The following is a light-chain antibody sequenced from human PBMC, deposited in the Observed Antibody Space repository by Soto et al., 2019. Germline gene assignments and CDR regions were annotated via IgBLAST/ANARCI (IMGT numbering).Light chain of an antibody. CDR3: QQYGSSPLT. CDR2: GAS. J-gene: IGKJ4*01. Sequence: EIVLTQSPCTLSLSPGERATLSCRASQSVSSSYLAWYQQKPGQAPRLLIYGASSRATGIPDRFGGSGSGTDFTLTISRLEPEDFAVYYCQQYGSSPLTFGGGTKVDIK. CDR1: QSVSSSY. V-gene: IGKV3-20*01.